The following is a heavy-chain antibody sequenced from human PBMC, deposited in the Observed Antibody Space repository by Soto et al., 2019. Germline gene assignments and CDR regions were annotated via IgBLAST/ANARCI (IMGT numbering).Heavy chain of an antibody. D-gene: IGHD6-13*01. CDR3: ARDSPSSSSSY. J-gene: IGHJ4*02. CDR2: IIPILGIA. Sequence: SVKVSCKASGGTFSSYTISWVRQAPGQGLEWMGRIIPILGIANYAQKFQGRVTITADKSTSTAYMELSSLRSEDTAVYYCARDSPSSSSSYWGQGTLVTVSS. V-gene: IGHV1-69*04. CDR1: GGTFSSYT.